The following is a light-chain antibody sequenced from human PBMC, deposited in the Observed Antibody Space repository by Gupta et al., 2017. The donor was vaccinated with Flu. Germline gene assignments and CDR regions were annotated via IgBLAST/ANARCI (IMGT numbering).Light chain of an antibody. CDR3: QQYDNSPWT. J-gene: IGKJ1*01. Sequence: GTLSLSPGERATLSCRASQSVTRNYLAWYQQTPGQAPRLLIYGASIRATGIPDRFSGSGSGTDFTLTISRLEPEDVAVYYCQQYDNSPWTFGQGTKVEIK. CDR2: GAS. V-gene: IGKV3-20*01. CDR1: QSVTRNY.